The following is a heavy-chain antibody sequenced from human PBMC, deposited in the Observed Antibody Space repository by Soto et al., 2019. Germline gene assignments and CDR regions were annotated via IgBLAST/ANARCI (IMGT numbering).Heavy chain of an antibody. CDR2: IGTAGDT. J-gene: IGHJ6*02. Sequence: GSLRLSCAASGFTFSSYDMHWVRQATGKGLEWVSAIGTAGDTYYPGSVKGRFTISRENAKNSLYLQMNSLRAGDTAVYYCARQYYGSGSYGSYYGMDVWGQGTTVTVSS. CDR3: ARQYYGSGSYGSYYGMDV. CDR1: GFTFSSYD. D-gene: IGHD3-10*01. V-gene: IGHV3-13*01.